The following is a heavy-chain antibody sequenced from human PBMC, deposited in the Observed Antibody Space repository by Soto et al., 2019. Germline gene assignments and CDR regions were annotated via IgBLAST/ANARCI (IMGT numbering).Heavy chain of an antibody. CDR1: GFIFSNYA. D-gene: IGHD2-15*01. CDR2: ISGSGGSR. J-gene: IGHJ1*01. CDR3: AKQGEDDCSGGNCYLGYFQH. V-gene: IGHV3-23*01. Sequence: EVQLLESGGGLVQPGGSLRLSCAASGFIFSNYAMSWVRQAPGKGLEWVSVISGSGGSRYYADSVKGRFTISRDNSKNTLHLQMNSLRAEDTAVYYCAKQGEDDCSGGNCYLGYFQHWGQGTLVTVSS.